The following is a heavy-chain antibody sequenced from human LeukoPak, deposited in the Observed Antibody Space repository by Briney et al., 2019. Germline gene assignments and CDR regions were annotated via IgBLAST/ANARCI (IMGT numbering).Heavy chain of an antibody. V-gene: IGHV5-51*01. Sequence: GESLKISCKGSGYSFTSYWIGWVRQMPGKGLEWMGVIYPGDSDTRYSPSFQGQVTISADKSISTAYLQWSSLKASDTAMYYCAREAAMVPNWFDPWGQGTLVTVSS. D-gene: IGHD5-18*01. J-gene: IGHJ5*02. CDR3: AREAAMVPNWFDP. CDR1: GYSFTSYW. CDR2: IYPGDSDT.